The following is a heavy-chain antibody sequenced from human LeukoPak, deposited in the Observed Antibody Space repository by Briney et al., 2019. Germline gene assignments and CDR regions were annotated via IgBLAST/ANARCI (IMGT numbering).Heavy chain of an antibody. CDR1: GFTFSTYW. CDR3: ARSKYSASHVDY. J-gene: IGHJ4*02. CDR2: INSDGSST. Sequence: GGSLRLSCAASGFTFSTYWMHWVRQAPGKGLVWVSRINSDGSSTTYADSVKGRFTISRDNAKNTLYLQMNSLTAEDTALYYRARSKYSASHVDYWGQGTLVTVSS. D-gene: IGHD1-26*01. V-gene: IGHV3-74*01.